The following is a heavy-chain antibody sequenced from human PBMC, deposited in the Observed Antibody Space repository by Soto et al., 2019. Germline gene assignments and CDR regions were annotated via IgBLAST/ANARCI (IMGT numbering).Heavy chain of an antibody. CDR1: GFTFSSYA. CDR2: ISGSGGST. J-gene: IGHJ6*02. CDR3: AKAYLHYYGMDV. Sequence: GGSLRLSCAASGFTFSSYAMSWVRQAPGKGPEWVSAISGSGGSTYYADSVKGRFTISRDNSKNTLYLQMNSLRAGDTAVYYCAKAYLHYYGMDVWGQGTTVTVSS. V-gene: IGHV3-23*01. D-gene: IGHD1-26*01.